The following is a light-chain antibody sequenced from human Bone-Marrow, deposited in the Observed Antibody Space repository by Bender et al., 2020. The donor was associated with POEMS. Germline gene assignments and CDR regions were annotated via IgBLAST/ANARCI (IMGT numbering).Light chain of an antibody. Sequence: QSALTQPASVSGSLGQSITISCTGTSSDVGKYNLVSWYQQHPGKAPKNIIRELRKRPSGVPDRFSGSKSGDTAYLTVPGLKAEDEADYFSSAYVTRNILLFGGGSKLTVL. J-gene: IGLJ3*02. CDR3: SAYVTRNILL. CDR2: ELR. CDR1: SSDVGKYNL. V-gene: IGLV2-14*02.